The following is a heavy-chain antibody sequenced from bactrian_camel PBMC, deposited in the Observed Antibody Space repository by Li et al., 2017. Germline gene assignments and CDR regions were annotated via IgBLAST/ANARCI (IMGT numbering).Heavy chain of an antibody. D-gene: IGHD7*01. Sequence: HVQLVESGGGLVQPGGSLRLSCAASGFSFSNYYMTWVRQAPGKGLEWVSSIDRRGGTTYYADSVKGRFTISQDNDKSTLYLQLNSLKTEDTAMYYCAKGRPRLGLVAADLDRGQGTQVTDS. CDR1: GFSFSNYY. J-gene: IGHJ4*01. CDR2: IDRRGGTT. V-gene: IGHV3S1*01. CDR3: AKGRPRLGLVAADLD.